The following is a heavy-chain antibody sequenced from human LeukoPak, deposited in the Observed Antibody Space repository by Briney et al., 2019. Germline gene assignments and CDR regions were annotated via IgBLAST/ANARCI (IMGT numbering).Heavy chain of an antibody. CDR3: ARAPYYGYSDY. Sequence: PSETLSLTCTVSGGSISSYYWSWIRQPPGKGLEWIGYIYYSGSTNYNPSLKSRVTISVDTSKNQFSLKLSSVTAADTAVYYCARAPYYGYSDYWGQGTLVTVSS. D-gene: IGHD4-17*01. V-gene: IGHV4-59*08. CDR1: GGSISSYY. J-gene: IGHJ4*02. CDR2: IYYSGST.